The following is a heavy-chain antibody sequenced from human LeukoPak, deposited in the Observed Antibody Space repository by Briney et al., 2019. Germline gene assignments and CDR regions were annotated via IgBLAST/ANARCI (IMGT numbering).Heavy chain of an antibody. V-gene: IGHV3-53*01. CDR1: GLIVSGDF. Sequence: GGSLRLSCAASGLIVSGDFMSWVRQAPGKGLKWVSVIYSDGSTYYADSVKGRFTISRDNSKNTLDLQMTGLRAEDTAVYYCARERGRGRDSPWFNYWGQGTLVTVSS. CDR3: ARERGRGRDSPWFNY. D-gene: IGHD1-26*01. CDR2: IYSDGST. J-gene: IGHJ4*02.